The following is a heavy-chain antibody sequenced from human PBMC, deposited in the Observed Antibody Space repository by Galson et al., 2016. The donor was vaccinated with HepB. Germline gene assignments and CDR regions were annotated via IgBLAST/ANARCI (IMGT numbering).Heavy chain of an antibody. CDR2: ISGGGGST. Sequence: SLRLSCAASGFTFNSYGMSWVRQAPGKGLEWVSSISGGGGSTDYAGSVKGRLTISRDNSKNTLYLQMNSLRADDTAVYYCAKKSLVAGTATYVFDNWGQGTLVTVSS. J-gene: IGHJ4*02. CDR1: GFTFNSYG. D-gene: IGHD6-19*01. V-gene: IGHV3-23*01. CDR3: AKKSLVAGTATYVFDN.